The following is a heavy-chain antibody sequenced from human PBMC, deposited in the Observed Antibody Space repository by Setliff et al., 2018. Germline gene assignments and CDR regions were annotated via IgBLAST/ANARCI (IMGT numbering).Heavy chain of an antibody. CDR2: IYYSGST. V-gene: IGHV4-59*01. D-gene: IGHD3-3*01. CDR3: ARGVPYYNFRSGYYGPLHYCDY. J-gene: IGHJ4*02. Sequence: PSETLSLTCTVSGGSISSYYWSWIRQPPGKGLEWIGYIYYSGSTNYNPSLKSRVTISVDTSKNQFSLKLSSVTAADTAVYYCARGVPYYNFRSGYYGPLHYCDYWGQGTLVTVSS. CDR1: GGSISSYY.